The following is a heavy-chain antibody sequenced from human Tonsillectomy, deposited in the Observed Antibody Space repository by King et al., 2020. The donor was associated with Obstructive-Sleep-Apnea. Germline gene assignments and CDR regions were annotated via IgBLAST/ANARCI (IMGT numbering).Heavy chain of an antibody. V-gene: IGHV4-30-4*01. CDR1: RDSINRGEED. D-gene: IGHD3-22*01. Sequence: QLQESGPGLVKPSQTLSLTCTVSRDSINRGEEDWVWIRQPPGKGLEWMGYMYYSGSPYYSPSLKGRVTVSVDTAKNKFSLRLTSVTAADTAVNYCARVHYYDTSGYYYYFDYWGQGTLVTVSS. CDR2: MYYSGSP. J-gene: IGHJ4*02. CDR3: ARVHYYDTSGYYYYFDY.